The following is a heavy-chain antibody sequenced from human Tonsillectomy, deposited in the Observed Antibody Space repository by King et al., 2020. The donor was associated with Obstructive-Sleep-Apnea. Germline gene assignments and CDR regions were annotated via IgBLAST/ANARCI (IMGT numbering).Heavy chain of an antibody. D-gene: IGHD3-10*01. J-gene: IGHJ4*02. CDR2: ISYSGST. V-gene: IGHV4-30-4*01. Sequence: VQLQESGPRLVKPSPTLSLACAVSGASISSGDYYWSWIRQPPGKGLEWIGYISYSGSTSYNPSLKSRVTISSDTSKNQFSLQLSSMTVADTAVYYCARDYRESFRGVIIPFDYWGQGTLVIVSS. CDR1: GASISSGDYY. CDR3: ARDYRESFRGVIIPFDY.